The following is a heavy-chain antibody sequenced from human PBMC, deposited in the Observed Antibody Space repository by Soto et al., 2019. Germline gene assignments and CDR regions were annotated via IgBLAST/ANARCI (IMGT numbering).Heavy chain of an antibody. CDR2: ISGGGDTT. Sequence: EVQLLESGGGLVQPGGSLRHTCAASGFTFSSYGISWIRLSPGKGLEWVSVISGGGDTTYYTPSVKGRFTISRDDFRNTLYLQMNSLRTEDTAIYYCAKLRDFVVLPAGILDYWGPGTLVTVSS. V-gene: IGHV3-23*01. D-gene: IGHD2-8*01. CDR3: AKLRDFVVLPAGILDY. J-gene: IGHJ4*02. CDR1: GFTFSSYG.